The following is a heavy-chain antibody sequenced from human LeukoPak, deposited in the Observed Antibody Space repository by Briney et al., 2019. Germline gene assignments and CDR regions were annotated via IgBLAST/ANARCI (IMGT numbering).Heavy chain of an antibody. CDR1: GFTFSSYA. V-gene: IGHV3-23*01. J-gene: IGHJ4*02. D-gene: IGHD3-22*01. CDR2: ISGSGGST. Sequence: GGSLRLSCAASGFTFSSYAMNWVRQAPGKGLEWVSAISGSGGSTYYTDSVKGRFTVPRDNSKNTLYLQMNSLRAEDTAVYYCAKDPKTFKYYYDSSGYYYYWGQGTLVTVSS. CDR3: AKDPKTFKYYYDSSGYYYY.